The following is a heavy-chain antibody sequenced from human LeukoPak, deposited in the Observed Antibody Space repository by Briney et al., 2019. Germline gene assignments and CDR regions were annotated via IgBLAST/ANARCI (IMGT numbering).Heavy chain of an antibody. J-gene: IGHJ4*02. CDR2: LYHSGTI. CDR3: ARDPDY. CDR1: GDSLRTTTYY. V-gene: IGHV4-39*07. Sequence: SETLSLTCTVSGDSLRTTTYYWNWIRQPPGKGLEWIGGLYHSGTIYYNPSLKSRVTISADKSKNHFSLKLTSVTAADTAVYYCARDPDYWGQGTLVTVSS.